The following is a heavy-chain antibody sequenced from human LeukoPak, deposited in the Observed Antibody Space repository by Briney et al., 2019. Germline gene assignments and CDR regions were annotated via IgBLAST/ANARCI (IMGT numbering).Heavy chain of an antibody. CDR1: GGSISSGSYF. V-gene: IGHV4-61*02. CDR3: ARGSGGGWYRSDAFGI. Sequence: SETLSLTCTVSGGSISSGSYFWSWIRQPAGKGLEWIERIYTSGSTNYSPSLKSRVNISVDTSRNQFSLNLTSVTAEDTAMYYCARGSGGGWYRSDAFGIWGQGTMVTVSS. CDR2: IYTSGST. D-gene: IGHD6-19*01. J-gene: IGHJ3*02.